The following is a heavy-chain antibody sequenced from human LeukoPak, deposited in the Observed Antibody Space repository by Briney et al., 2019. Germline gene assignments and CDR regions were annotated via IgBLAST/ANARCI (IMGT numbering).Heavy chain of an antibody. Sequence: ASVKVSCKVSGYTLTELSMHWVRQAPGQGLEWMGWINPNSGGTNYAQKFQGRVTMTRDTSISTAYMELSRLRSDDTAVYYCARESPGLYCSGGSCYNYYYGMDVWGQGTTVTVSS. CDR1: GYTLTELS. CDR3: ARESPGLYCSGGSCYNYYYGMDV. J-gene: IGHJ6*02. CDR2: INPNSGGT. V-gene: IGHV1-2*02. D-gene: IGHD2-15*01.